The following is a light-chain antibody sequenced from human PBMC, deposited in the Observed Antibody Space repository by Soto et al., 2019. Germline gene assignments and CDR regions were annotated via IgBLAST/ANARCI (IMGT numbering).Light chain of an antibody. Sequence: EIVMTQSPATLSVSPGERATLSCRASQSVSSNLAWYQQKPGQAPRLLIYGASTRATVIPARFIGNGSGTEFTLTISSLQSEDFAVYYCQQYNNWWTFGQGTKVDIK. CDR3: QQYNNWWT. J-gene: IGKJ1*01. CDR1: QSVSSN. V-gene: IGKV3D-15*01. CDR2: GAS.